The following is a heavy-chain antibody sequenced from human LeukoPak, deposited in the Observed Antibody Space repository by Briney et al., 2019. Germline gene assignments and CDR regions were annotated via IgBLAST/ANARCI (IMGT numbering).Heavy chain of an antibody. CDR3: ARGVVIVPAAHTDYYHYGMDV. D-gene: IGHD2-2*01. V-gene: IGHV3-21*01. Sequence: GGFLRLSCAASGFTFRTYSMNWVRQAPGKGLEWVSSISLTSTYIYYADSVKGRFIISRDNAQNSLYLQMNSLRAEDTAIYYCARGVVIVPAAHTDYYHYGMDVWGPGTTVTVSS. CDR2: ISLTSTYI. J-gene: IGHJ6*02. CDR1: GFTFRTYS.